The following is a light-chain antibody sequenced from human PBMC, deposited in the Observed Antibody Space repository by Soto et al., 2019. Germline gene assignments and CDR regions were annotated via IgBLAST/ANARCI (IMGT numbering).Light chain of an antibody. V-gene: IGKV1-39*01. Sequence: DIQMTQSPSSLSASVGDRVTITCRASQSISTYLNWYQQKPGKAPKLLIYAAYSLQSGVPSRFSGSGSGTDFTLTISSLQPEDFATYYCQQSYSTPKFGKGTKVEIK. CDR3: QQSYSTPK. J-gene: IGKJ1*01. CDR2: AAY. CDR1: QSISTY.